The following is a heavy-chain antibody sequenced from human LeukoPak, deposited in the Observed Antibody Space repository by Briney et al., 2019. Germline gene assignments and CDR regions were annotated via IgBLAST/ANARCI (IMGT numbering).Heavy chain of an antibody. CDR1: GGSISSSSYY. V-gene: IGHV4-39*07. D-gene: IGHD5-24*01. Sequence: SETLSLTCTVSGGSISSSSYYWGWIRQPPGKGLEWIGSIYYSGSTYYNPSLKSRVTISVDTSKNQFSLKLSSVTAADTAVYYCARGRRDGYKISYWYFDLWGRGTLVTVSS. CDR2: IYYSGST. CDR3: ARGRRDGYKISYWYFDL. J-gene: IGHJ2*01.